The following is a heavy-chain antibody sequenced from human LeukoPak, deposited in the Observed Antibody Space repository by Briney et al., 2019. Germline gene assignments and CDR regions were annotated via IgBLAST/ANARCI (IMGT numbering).Heavy chain of an antibody. CDR3: ARLRVPYYYGSGLNWFDP. V-gene: IGHV4-34*01. Sequence: SETLSLTCAVYGGSFSGYYWSWIRQPPGKGLEWIGEINHSGSTNYNPSLKSRVTISVDTSKNQFSLKLSSVTAADTAVYYCARLRVPYYYGSGLNWFDPWGQGTLVTVSS. CDR1: GGSFSGYY. CDR2: INHSGST. J-gene: IGHJ5*02. D-gene: IGHD3-10*01.